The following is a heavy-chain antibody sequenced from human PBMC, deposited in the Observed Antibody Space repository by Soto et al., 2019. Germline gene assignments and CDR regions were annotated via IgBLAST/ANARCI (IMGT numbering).Heavy chain of an antibody. Sequence: ASVKVSCKASGGTFSSYAISWVRQAPGQGLEWMGGIIPIFGTANYAQKFQGRVTITADKSTSTAYMELSSLRSEDTDVYSCARTGYSSGWYANDYWGQGTLVTVSS. D-gene: IGHD6-19*01. J-gene: IGHJ4*02. CDR2: IIPIFGTA. CDR1: GGTFSSYA. V-gene: IGHV1-69*06. CDR3: ARTGYSSGWYANDY.